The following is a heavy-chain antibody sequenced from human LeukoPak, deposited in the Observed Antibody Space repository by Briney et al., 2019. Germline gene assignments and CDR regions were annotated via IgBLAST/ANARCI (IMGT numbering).Heavy chain of an antibody. Sequence: GRSLRLSCAASGFTFSSYGMHWVRQAPGKGLEWVAVIWYDGSNKYYADSVEGRFTISRDNSKNTLYLQMNSLRAEDTAVYYCARDAGWKLLHNYYFDYWGQGTLVAVSS. D-gene: IGHD1-26*01. CDR1: GFTFSSYG. CDR3: ARDAGWKLLHNYYFDY. CDR2: IWYDGSNK. V-gene: IGHV3-33*01. J-gene: IGHJ4*02.